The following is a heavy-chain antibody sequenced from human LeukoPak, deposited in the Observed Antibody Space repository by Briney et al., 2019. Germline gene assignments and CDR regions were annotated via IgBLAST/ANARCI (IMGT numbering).Heavy chain of an antibody. D-gene: IGHD2-21*01. CDR2: ITYSGNT. V-gene: IGHV4-61*01. J-gene: IGHJ6*02. Sequence: PSETLSLTCTISGGSIITSIMWNWIRQSPGKGLELIGHITYSGNTDYSPSLRRRVSISLDTSKRQFSLRLTSVTAADTAVYYWATYSYPYGLQIWGQGTTVTVSS. CDR3: ATYSYPYGLQI. CDR1: GGSIITSIM.